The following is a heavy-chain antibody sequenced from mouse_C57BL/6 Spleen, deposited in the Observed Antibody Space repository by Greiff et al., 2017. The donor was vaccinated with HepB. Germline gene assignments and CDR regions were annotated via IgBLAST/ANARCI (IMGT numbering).Heavy chain of an antibody. CDR3: AILGGDAMDY. J-gene: IGHJ4*01. D-gene: IGHD4-1*01. CDR1: GYSFTGYY. Sequence: VQLQQSGPELVKPGASVKISCKASGYSFTGYYMNWVKQSPEKSLEWIGEINPSTGGTTYNQKFKAKATLTVDKSSSTAYMQLKSLTSEDSAVYDCAILGGDAMDYWGQGTSVTVSS. V-gene: IGHV1-42*01. CDR2: INPSTGGT.